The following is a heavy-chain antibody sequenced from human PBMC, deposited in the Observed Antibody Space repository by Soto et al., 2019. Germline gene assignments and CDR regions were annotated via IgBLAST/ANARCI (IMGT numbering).Heavy chain of an antibody. Sequence: QVQLVQSGAEVKKPGSSVKVSCKASGGTFSSYTISWVRQAPGQGLEWMGRIIPILGVANYAQKFQGRVTITADKSTSTAYMELSSLRSEDTAVYYCARGGSGYYAAYWGQGTLVTVSS. CDR2: IIPILGVA. CDR1: GGTFSSYT. J-gene: IGHJ4*02. V-gene: IGHV1-69*02. CDR3: ARGGSGYYAAY. D-gene: IGHD3-3*01.